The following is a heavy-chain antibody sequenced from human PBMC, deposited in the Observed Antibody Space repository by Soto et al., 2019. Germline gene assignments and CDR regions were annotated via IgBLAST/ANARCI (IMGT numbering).Heavy chain of an antibody. CDR2: ISSSGGTT. CDR3: AKGATGTWLDYYFDY. Sequence: VQVLESGGGLVQPGGSLRLSCEVSGLTIAPYAMSWVRQAPGKGLEWVSAISSSGGTTYYADSVKGRFTISRDNSENTLLLQMNSLRVEDTAVYYCAKGATGTWLDYYFDYWGQGTLVTVSS. CDR1: GLTIAPYA. D-gene: IGHD1-1*01. J-gene: IGHJ4*02. V-gene: IGHV3-23*01.